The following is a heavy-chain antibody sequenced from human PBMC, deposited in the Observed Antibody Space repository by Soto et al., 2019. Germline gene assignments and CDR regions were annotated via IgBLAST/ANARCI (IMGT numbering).Heavy chain of an antibody. D-gene: IGHD6-13*01. Sequence: SQTLSLTCAISGDSVSSNSAAWNWIRQSPSRGLEWLGRTYYRSKWYNDYAVSVKSRITINPDTSKNQFSLQPNSVTPEDTAVYFCARDSSSWFFNGFDPWGQGTLVTVSS. J-gene: IGHJ5*02. CDR3: ARDSSSWFFNGFDP. V-gene: IGHV6-1*01. CDR1: GDSVSSNSAA. CDR2: TYYRSKWYN.